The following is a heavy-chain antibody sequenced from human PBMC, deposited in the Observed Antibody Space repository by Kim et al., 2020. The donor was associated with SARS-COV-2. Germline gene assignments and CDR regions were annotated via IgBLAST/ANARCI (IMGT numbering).Heavy chain of an antibody. CDR2: IYYSGST. J-gene: IGHJ6*02. D-gene: IGHD2-2*01. V-gene: IGHV4-59*01. Sequence: SETLSLTCTVSGGSISSYYWSWIRQPPGKGLEWIGYIYYSGSTNYNPSLKSRVTISVDTSKNQFSLKLSSVTAADTAVYYCARVQPNYYYYGMDVWGQGTTVTVSS. CDR1: GGSISSYY. CDR3: ARVQPNYYYYGMDV.